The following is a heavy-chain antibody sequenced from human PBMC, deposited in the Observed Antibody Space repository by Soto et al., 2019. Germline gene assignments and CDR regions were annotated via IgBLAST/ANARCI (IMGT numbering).Heavy chain of an antibody. CDR1: GFTFSDYY. CDR2: ISSSTNHT. V-gene: IGHV3-11*05. CDR3: ARGRGAAADYSDV. D-gene: IGHD6-13*01. J-gene: IGHJ4*02. Sequence: QVQLVESGGGLVKPGGSLRLSCAVSGFTFSDYYMTWIRQAPGKGLEWVSYISSSTNHTNYADSVQGRFTISRDNAKNSLFLQMTSLRAEDTAVHYCARGRGAAADYSDVWGQGTLVTVSS.